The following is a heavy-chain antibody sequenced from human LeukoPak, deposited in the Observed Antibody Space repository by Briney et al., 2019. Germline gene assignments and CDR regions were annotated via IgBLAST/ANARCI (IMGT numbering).Heavy chain of an antibody. CDR2: INPNSGGT. Sequence: ASVKVSCKASGYTFTGYYMHWVRQAPGQGLEWMGWINPNSGGTNYAQKFQGRVTMTRDTSISTVYMELSSLRSEDTAVYYCARGGYYDSSGYSDWGQGTLVTVSS. V-gene: IGHV1-2*02. D-gene: IGHD3-22*01. J-gene: IGHJ4*02. CDR3: ARGGYYDSSGYSD. CDR1: GYTFTGYY.